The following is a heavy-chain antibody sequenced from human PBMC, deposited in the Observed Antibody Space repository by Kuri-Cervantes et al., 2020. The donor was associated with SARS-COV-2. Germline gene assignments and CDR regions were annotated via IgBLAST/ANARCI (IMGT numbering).Heavy chain of an antibody. CDR3: SRGTGYDFWSGLDYYFDY. CDR1: GGSVTSAGYS. V-gene: IGHV4-30-2*06. Sequence: SETLSLTCAVSGGSVTSAGYSWNWIRQSPGKALEWLGFISHSGSTEYTPFLKSRLAISVDKAKNQVSLKVTSVSAADTAVYYCSRGTGYDFWSGLDYYFDYWGRGITVTVSS. D-gene: IGHD3-3*01. J-gene: IGHJ4*02. CDR2: ISHSGST.